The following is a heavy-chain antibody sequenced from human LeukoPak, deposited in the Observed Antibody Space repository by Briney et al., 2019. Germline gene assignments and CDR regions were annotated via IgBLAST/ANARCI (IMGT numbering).Heavy chain of an antibody. V-gene: IGHV5-51*01. CDR2: IYPGDSDT. CDR1: GYSFTSYW. D-gene: IGHD6-19*01. CDR3: ARHSHSSGWEGVGAFDI. J-gene: IGHJ3*02. Sequence: HGESLKISCKGSGYSFTSYWIGWVRQMPGKGLEWMGIIYPGDSDTRYSPSFQGQVTISADKSISTAYLQRSSLKASDTAMYYCARHSHSSGWEGVGAFDIWGQGTMVTVSS.